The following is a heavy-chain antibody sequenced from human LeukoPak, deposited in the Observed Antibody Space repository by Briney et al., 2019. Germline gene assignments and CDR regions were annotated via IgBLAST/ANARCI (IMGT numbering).Heavy chain of an antibody. CDR3: ARVGYYYGSSGFGGFDY. V-gene: IGHV4-61*02. Sequence: PSETLSLTCAVSGDSIRSGSYYWSWIRQPAGKGLEWIGRISASGSTNYNPSLKSRVTISVDTSKNQFSLKLNSVTAADTAVYYCARVGYYYGSSGFGGFDYWGQGTLVTVSS. CDR2: ISASGST. D-gene: IGHD3-22*01. CDR1: GDSIRSGSYY. J-gene: IGHJ4*02.